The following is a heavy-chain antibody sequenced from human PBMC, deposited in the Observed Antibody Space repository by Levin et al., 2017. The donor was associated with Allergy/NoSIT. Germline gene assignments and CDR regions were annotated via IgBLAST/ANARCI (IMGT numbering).Heavy chain of an antibody. J-gene: IGHJ5*02. Sequence: GGSLRLSCAASGFTFSSYGMHWVRQAPGKGLEWVAVVWHDGINKRYADSVKGRFTSTRDNSKNTLYLQMNSLRVEDTAVYYCAREWGIFGVDVDRGCFHPGGQGTVVTVSS. CDR3: AREWGIFGVDVDRGCFHP. V-gene: IGHV3-33*01. D-gene: IGHD3-3*01. CDR2: VWHDGINK. CDR1: GFTFSSYG.